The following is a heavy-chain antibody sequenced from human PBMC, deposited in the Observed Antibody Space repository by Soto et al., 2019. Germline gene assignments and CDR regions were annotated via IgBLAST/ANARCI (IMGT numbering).Heavy chain of an antibody. D-gene: IGHD2-15*01. Sequence: QVQLVESGGGVVQPGRSLRLSCAASEFTFSDHAMHWVRQAPGKGLEWVALLSFDGSHSYYADSLRGRFTISRDNSMNTLFLQMNSLRAEDTAAYYCARDPGNGYCSGGYCYAPDFWGQGTLVTVSS. CDR3: ARDPGNGYCSGGYCYAPDF. CDR2: LSFDGSHS. CDR1: EFTFSDHA. V-gene: IGHV3-30-3*01. J-gene: IGHJ4*02.